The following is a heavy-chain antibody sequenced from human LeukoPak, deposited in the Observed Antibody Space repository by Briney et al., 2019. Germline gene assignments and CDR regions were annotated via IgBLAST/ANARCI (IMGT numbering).Heavy chain of an antibody. CDR1: GFTFNLAW. Sequence: GGSLRLSCAASGFTFNLAWMSWVRQTPGKGLQWVARIAVTPDGTATDYATPVRGRFFISRDDSRNMVYLEMSSLSTDDTAVYYCVWSSTWNRRFYLDQWGQGTLVTVSS. CDR3: VWSSTWNRRFYLDQ. CDR2: IAVTPDGTAT. J-gene: IGHJ4*02. D-gene: IGHD6-6*01. V-gene: IGHV3-15*04.